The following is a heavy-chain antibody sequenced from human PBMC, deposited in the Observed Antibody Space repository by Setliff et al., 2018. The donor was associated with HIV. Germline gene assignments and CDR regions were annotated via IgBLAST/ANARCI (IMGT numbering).Heavy chain of an antibody. D-gene: IGHD5-12*01. V-gene: IGHV4-34*01. CDR1: VESFSGFY. J-gene: IGHJ3*02. CDR3: ARDRTKRGYDAFDI. Sequence: SETLSLTCAVFVESFSGFYWSWIRQPPGKGLEWIGEINHSGSTNYNPSLKSRVTISVDTSKNQFSLKLSFVTAADTAVYYCARDRTKRGYDAFDIWGQGTMVTVSS. CDR2: INHSGST.